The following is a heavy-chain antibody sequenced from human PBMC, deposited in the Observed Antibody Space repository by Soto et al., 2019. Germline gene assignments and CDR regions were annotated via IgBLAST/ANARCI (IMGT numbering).Heavy chain of an antibody. CDR1: GYTFTSYA. J-gene: IGHJ5*02. Sequence: GASVKVSCKASGYTFTSYAMHWVRQAPGQRLEWMGWINAGNGNTKYSQKFQGRVTITRDTSASTAYMELSSLRSEDTAVYYCARMGGGWSGYYTPGWFDPCGQGTLVTVSS. CDR2: INAGNGNT. D-gene: IGHD3-3*01. V-gene: IGHV1-3*01. CDR3: ARMGGGWSGYYTPGWFDP.